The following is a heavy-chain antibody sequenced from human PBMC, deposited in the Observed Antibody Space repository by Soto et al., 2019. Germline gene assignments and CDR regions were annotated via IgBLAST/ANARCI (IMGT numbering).Heavy chain of an antibody. CDR1: GYTFTNYY. CDR2: INPRGGST. V-gene: IGHV1-46*03. D-gene: IGHD4-17*01. Sequence: QVRLVQSGAEVKKPGASVKVSCKASGYTFTNYYMHWVRQAPGQGLEWMGIINPRGGSTTYAQKFQGRVTMTRDTSTSTVYMELSGLRSEDTAVYYCARTYGDYDPADYWGQGTLVTVSS. CDR3: ARTYGDYDPADY. J-gene: IGHJ4*02.